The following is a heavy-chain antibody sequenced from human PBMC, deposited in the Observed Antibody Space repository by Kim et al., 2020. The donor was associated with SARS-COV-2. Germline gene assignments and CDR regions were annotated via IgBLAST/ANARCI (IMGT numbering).Heavy chain of an antibody. CDR3: ARCRYYDSSGYYYLDAFDI. V-gene: IGHV3-21*01. Sequence: GGSLRLSCAASGFTFSSYSMNWVRQAPGKGLEWVSSISSSSSYIYYADSVKGRFTISRDNAKNSLYLQMNSLRAEDTAVYYCARCRYYDSSGYYYLDAFDIWGQGTMVTVSS. D-gene: IGHD3-22*01. J-gene: IGHJ3*02. CDR1: GFTFSSYS. CDR2: ISSSSSYI.